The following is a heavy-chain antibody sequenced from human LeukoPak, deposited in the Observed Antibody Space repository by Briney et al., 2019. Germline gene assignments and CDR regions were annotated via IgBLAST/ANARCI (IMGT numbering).Heavy chain of an antibody. CDR2: IYTSGST. V-gene: IGHV4-4*07. CDR3: AGGYSYGLWYDY. CDR1: GGSISSYY. J-gene: IGHJ4*02. Sequence: SETLSLTCTVSGGSISSYYWSWIRQPAGKGLEWIGRIYTSGSTNYYPSLKSRVTMSVDTSKNQFSLKLSSVTAADTAVYYCAGGYSYGLWYDYWGQGTLVTVSS. D-gene: IGHD5-18*01.